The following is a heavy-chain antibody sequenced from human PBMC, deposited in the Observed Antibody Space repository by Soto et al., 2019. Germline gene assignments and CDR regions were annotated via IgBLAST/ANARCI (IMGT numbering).Heavy chain of an antibody. Sequence: SETLSLTCAVYGGSFSGYYWTWIRQPPGKGLEWIGEINHSGTINFNPSLKSRLAISLDTSKKHFSLKLSSVTDADTAAYYCARADRTLVTSYSLDVWGQGTTVTVSS. V-gene: IGHV4-34*01. CDR2: INHSGTI. J-gene: IGHJ6*02. CDR3: ARADRTLVTSYSLDV. CDR1: GGSFSGYY. D-gene: IGHD2-21*02.